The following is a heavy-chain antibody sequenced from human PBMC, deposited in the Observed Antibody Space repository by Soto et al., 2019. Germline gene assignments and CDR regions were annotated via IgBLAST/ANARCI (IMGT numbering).Heavy chain of an antibody. CDR3: AREGKGAFTGRAFDY. Sequence: PSETLSLTCAVSGGSISSSNWWSWVRQPPGKGLEWIGEIYHSGSTNYNPSLKSRVTISVDKSKNQFSLKLSSVTAADTAVYYCAREGKGAFTGRAFDYWGQGTLVTVSS. CDR1: GGSISSSNW. D-gene: IGHD2-8*02. V-gene: IGHV4-4*02. CDR2: IYHSGST. J-gene: IGHJ4*02.